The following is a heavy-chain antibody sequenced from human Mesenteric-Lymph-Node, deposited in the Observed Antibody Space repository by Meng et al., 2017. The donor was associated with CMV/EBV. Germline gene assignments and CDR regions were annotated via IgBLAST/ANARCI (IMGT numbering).Heavy chain of an antibody. Sequence: SLKISCAASGFSFEDYAMHWVRQAPGKGLEWVSGISWNSGGIGYADSVKGRFTISRDNAKNTLYLQMNSLRAEDTAVYYCARRSSSGYWYYFDYWGQGTLVTVSS. CDR3: ARRSSSGYWYYFDY. V-gene: IGHV3-9*01. CDR2: ISWNSGGI. D-gene: IGHD3-22*01. CDR1: GFSFEDYA. J-gene: IGHJ4*02.